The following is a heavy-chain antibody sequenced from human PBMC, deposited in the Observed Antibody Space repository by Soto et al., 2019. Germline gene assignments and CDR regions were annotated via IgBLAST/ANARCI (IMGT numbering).Heavy chain of an antibody. CDR2: FSGNGYTT. CDR1: GFTFRRYT. D-gene: IGHD6-19*01. J-gene: IGHJ4*02. Sequence: PGGSLRLSCAASGFTFRRYTMHWVRQAPGKGLEWVSLFSGNGYTTYYADSVKGRFTISRDNSKSPVYLQMNSVRPEDSGLYYCVKEAISGWPNFDSWGQGTLVTVS. V-gene: IGHV3-43*01. CDR3: VKEAISGWPNFDS.